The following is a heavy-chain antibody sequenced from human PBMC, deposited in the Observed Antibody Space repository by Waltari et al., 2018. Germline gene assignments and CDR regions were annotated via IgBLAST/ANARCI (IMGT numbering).Heavy chain of an antibody. CDR1: GLTFSRYW. CDR2: INSDGSGT. J-gene: IGHJ6*03. CDR3: AREPSPDSSGYFYYYMDV. D-gene: IGHD3-22*01. Sequence: VQLVESGGGLFQPGGSLRLSCAASGLTFSRYWTHWVRQAPGKGLVWVSRINSDGSGTSYADSVKGRFTISRDNAKNTLYLQLNSLRVEDTAVYYCAREPSPDSSGYFYYYMDVWGKGTTVTVSS. V-gene: IGHV3-74*01.